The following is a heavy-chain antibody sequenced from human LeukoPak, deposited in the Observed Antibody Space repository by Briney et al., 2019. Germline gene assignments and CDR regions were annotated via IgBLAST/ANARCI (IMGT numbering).Heavy chain of an antibody. J-gene: IGHJ5*02. D-gene: IGHD3-9*01. CDR2: IYYSGST. CDR3: AREAGYYDILSFDP. V-gene: IGHV4-59*12. CDR1: GGSIXSYY. Sequence: ETLSLTXTVSGGSIXSYYWSWIRQPPGKGLEWIGYIYYSGSTNYNPSLKSRVTISVDTSKNQFSLKLSSVTAADTAVYYCAREAGYYDILSFDPWGQGTLVTVSS.